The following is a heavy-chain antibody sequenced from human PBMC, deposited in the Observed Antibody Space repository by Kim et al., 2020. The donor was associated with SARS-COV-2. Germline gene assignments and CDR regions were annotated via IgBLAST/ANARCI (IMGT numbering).Heavy chain of an antibody. V-gene: IGHV4-30-2*05. J-gene: IGHJ4*02. D-gene: IGHD5-18*01. Sequence: NNFYKPSRKSRFTKSVETSKNQFSLKLSSVTAADTAVYYCARGDTAMAYWGQGTLVTVSS. CDR3: ARGDTAMAY. CDR2: NN.